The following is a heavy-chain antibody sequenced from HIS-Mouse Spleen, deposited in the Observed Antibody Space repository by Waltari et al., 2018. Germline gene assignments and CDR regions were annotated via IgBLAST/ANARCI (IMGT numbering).Heavy chain of an antibody. CDR3: ARDYGGATDY. Sequence: QVQLQESGPGLVKPSETLSLTCTVSGYSISSGYYWGWIRQPPGKGLEWIGSIYHSGRTYYNPSLKSRVTISVDTSKNQVSLKLSSVTAADTAVYYCARDYGGATDYWGQGTLVTVSS. CDR2: IYHSGRT. CDR1: GYSISSGYY. J-gene: IGHJ4*02. V-gene: IGHV4-38-2*02. D-gene: IGHD1-26*01.